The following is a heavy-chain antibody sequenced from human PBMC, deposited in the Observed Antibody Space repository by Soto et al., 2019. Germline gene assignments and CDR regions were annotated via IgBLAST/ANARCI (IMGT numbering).Heavy chain of an antibody. CDR1: GGSISSSSYY. CDR2: IYYSGST. CDR3: ARSVAGTGNWFDP. Sequence: SETLSLTCTVSGGSISSSSYYWGWIRQPPGKGLEWIGSIYYSGSTYYNPSLKSRVTISVDTSKNQFPLKLSSVTAADTAVYYCARSVAGTGNWFDPWGQGTLVTVSS. J-gene: IGHJ5*02. V-gene: IGHV4-39*01. D-gene: IGHD6-19*01.